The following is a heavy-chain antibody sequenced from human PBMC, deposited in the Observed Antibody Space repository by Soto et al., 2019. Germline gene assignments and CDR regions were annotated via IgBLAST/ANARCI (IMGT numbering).Heavy chain of an antibody. CDR3: AKDSTLGGWGGMDV. Sequence: EVQLVESGGGLVQPGRSLRLSCAASDAMHWVRQAPGKGLEWVSGISWNSGSIGYADSVKGRFTISRDNAKNSLYLQMNSLRADDTALYYCAKDSTLGGWGGMDVWGQGTTVTVSS. CDR2: ISWNSGSI. V-gene: IGHV3-9*01. J-gene: IGHJ6*02. CDR1: DA. D-gene: IGHD3-16*01.